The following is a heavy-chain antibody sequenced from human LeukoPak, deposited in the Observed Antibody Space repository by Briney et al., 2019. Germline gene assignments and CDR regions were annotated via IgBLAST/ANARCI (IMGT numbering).Heavy chain of an antibody. CDR2: IYWDDDK. V-gene: IGHV2-5*08. CDR3: AHTYSYYGSGSYYFDY. J-gene: IGHJ4*02. Sequence: TLSLTCTVSGGSVSNFYWNWIRQSPGKALEWLALIYWDDDKRYSPSLKSRLTITKDTSKNQVVLTMTNMDPVDTATYYCAHTYSYYGSGSYYFDYWGQGTLVTVSS. CDR1: GGSVSNFYW. D-gene: IGHD3-10*01.